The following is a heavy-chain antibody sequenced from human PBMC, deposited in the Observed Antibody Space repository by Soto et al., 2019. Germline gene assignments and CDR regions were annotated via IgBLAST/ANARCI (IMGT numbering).Heavy chain of an antibody. Sequence: GGSLRLSCAASGFTFSSYGMHWVRQAPGKGLEWVAVISYDGSNKYYADSVKGRFTISRDNSKNTLYLQMNSLRAEDTAVYYCAKDIHYYYDSSGYYSDYYYGMDVWGQGTTVTVSS. D-gene: IGHD3-22*01. CDR1: GFTFSSYG. CDR2: ISYDGSNK. V-gene: IGHV3-30*18. CDR3: AKDIHYYYDSSGYYSDYYYGMDV. J-gene: IGHJ6*02.